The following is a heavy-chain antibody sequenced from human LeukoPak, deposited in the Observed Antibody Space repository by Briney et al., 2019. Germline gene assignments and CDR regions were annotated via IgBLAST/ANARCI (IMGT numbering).Heavy chain of an antibody. CDR2: ISAYNGNT. V-gene: IGHV1-18*01. CDR3: ARLYDILTTVQFDP. J-gene: IGHJ5*02. CDR1: GYTFTSYG. Sequence: ASVKVSCKASGYTFTSYGISWVRQAPGQGLEWMGWISAYNGNTNYAQKLQGRVTMTTDTSTSTAYMELRSLRSDDTAVYYCARLYDILTTVQFDPWGQGTLVTVSS. D-gene: IGHD3-9*01.